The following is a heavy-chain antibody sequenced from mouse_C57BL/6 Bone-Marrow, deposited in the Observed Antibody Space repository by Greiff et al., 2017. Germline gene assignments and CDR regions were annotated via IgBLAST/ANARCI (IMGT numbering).Heavy chain of an antibody. CDR2: IDPSDSYT. V-gene: IGHV1-69*01. J-gene: IGHJ2*01. Sequence: VQLQQPGAELVMPGASVKLSCKASGYTFTSYWMHWVKQRPGQGLEWIGEIDPSDSYTNYNQKFKGKSTLTVDKSSSTAYMQLSSLTSDDSAVYYCARRRFCFRTLDYWGQGTTLTVSS. CDR1: GYTFTSYW. CDR3: ARRRFCFRTLDY.